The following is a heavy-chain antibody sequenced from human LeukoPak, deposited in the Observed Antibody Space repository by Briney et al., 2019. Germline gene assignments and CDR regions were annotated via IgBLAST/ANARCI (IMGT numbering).Heavy chain of an antibody. CDR2: INSNGGTT. CDR1: GFIFNNYA. Sequence: GGSLRLSCSASGFIFNNYALHWVRQAPGRGLGYVSTINSNGGTTFHANSVKGRFTISRDNSKNVLYLRMTSLRIEDMAVYYCARARGSGWYYMDVWGKGTTVTVSS. V-gene: IGHV3-64*01. CDR3: ARARGSGWYYMDV. J-gene: IGHJ6*03. D-gene: IGHD6-25*01.